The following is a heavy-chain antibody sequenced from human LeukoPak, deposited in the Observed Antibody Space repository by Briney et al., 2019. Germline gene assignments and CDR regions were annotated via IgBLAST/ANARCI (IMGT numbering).Heavy chain of an antibody. Sequence: GGSLRLFCAASGFTFSNYWMSWVRQAPGKGLEWVANIEQDGSEKYYVDSVKGRFTISRDNANNSVYLQMNSLRAEDTAVYYCARSTGWLIDYWGQGTVVTVAS. V-gene: IGHV3-7*01. CDR1: GFTFSNYW. J-gene: IGHJ4*02. CDR2: IEQDGSEK. D-gene: IGHD6-19*01. CDR3: ARSTGWLIDY.